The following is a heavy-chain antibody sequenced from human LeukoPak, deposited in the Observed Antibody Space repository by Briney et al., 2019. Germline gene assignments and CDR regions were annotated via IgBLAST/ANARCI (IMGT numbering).Heavy chain of an antibody. V-gene: IGHV4-31*03. D-gene: IGHD3-22*01. J-gene: IGHJ4*02. CDR1: GGSISSGGYY. CDR2: IYYSGST. CDR3: ARQSPGGYYDSRAFDY. Sequence: PSETLSLTCTVSGGSISSGGYYWSWIRQHPGKGLEWIGYIYYSGSTYYNPSLKSRVTISVDTSKNQFSLKLSSVTAADTAVYYCARQSPGGYYDSRAFDYWGQGTLVTVSS.